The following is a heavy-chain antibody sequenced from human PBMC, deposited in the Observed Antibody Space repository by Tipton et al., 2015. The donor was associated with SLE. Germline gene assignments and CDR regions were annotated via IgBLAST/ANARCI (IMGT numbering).Heavy chain of an antibody. CDR3: ARMGLCTTTTCNEGAFDV. CDR2: IYAGAGAYT. J-gene: IGHJ3*01. V-gene: IGHV4-61*02. Sequence: LRLSCTVSGDSIGSGFFYWSWIRQPAGKGLEWIGRIYAGAGAYTNYNPSLDSRVTISADTSKNQFSLKLTFVSAADTAIYYCARMGLCTTTTCNEGAFDVWGQGSMVTVSS. D-gene: IGHD2-2*01. CDR1: GDSIGSGFFY.